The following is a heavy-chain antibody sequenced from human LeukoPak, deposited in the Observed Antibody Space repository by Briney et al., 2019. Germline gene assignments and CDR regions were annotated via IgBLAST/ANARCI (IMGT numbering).Heavy chain of an antibody. Sequence: ASVKVSCKASGYTFTSYDINWVRQATGQGLEWMGWTNPNSGNTGYAQKFQGRVTMTRNTSISTAYMELRSLRSDDTAVYYCARDQRYFDWTRYFDLWGRGTLVTVSS. CDR2: TNPNSGNT. D-gene: IGHD3-9*01. J-gene: IGHJ2*01. CDR1: GYTFTSYD. V-gene: IGHV1-8*01. CDR3: ARDQRYFDWTRYFDL.